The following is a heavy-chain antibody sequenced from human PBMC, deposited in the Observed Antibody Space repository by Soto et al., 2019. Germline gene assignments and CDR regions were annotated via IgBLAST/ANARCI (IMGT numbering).Heavy chain of an antibody. CDR1: GGSFSGYY. J-gene: IGHJ4*02. V-gene: IGHV4-34*01. CDR2: INHSGST. CDR3: ARVGYSYGN. D-gene: IGHD5-18*01. Sequence: SETLSLTCAVHGGSFSGYYWSWIRQPPGKGLEWIGEINHSGSTNYNPSLKSRVTISVDTSKNQFSLKLSSVTAADTAVYYCARVGYSYGNWGLGTLVTVSS.